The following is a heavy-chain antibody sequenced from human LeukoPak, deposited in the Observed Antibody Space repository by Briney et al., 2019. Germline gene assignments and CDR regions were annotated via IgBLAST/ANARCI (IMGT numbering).Heavy chain of an antibody. CDR3: ARAGTKGPYFDY. J-gene: IGHJ4*02. CDR2: IWYDGSNK. Sequence: GGSLRLSCAASGFTFSSYGMHWVRQAPGKGLEWVAVIWYDGSNKYYADSVKGRFTISRDNSKNTLCLQMNSLRAEDTAVYYCARAGTKGPYFDYWGQGTLVTVSS. V-gene: IGHV3-33*01. CDR1: GFTFSSYG. D-gene: IGHD1/OR15-1a*01.